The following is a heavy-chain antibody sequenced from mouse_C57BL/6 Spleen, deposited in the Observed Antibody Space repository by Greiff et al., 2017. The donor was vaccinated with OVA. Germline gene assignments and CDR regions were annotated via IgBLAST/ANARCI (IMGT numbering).Heavy chain of an antibody. D-gene: IGHD3-2*01. J-gene: IGHJ4*01. CDR3: AGDRGYAIDY. CDR1: GYAFSSSW. V-gene: IGHV1-82*01. CDR2: IYPGDGDT. Sequence: QVQLQQSGPELVKPGASVKISCKASGYAFSSSWMNWVKQRPGKGLEWIGRIYPGDGDTNYNGKFKGKATLTADKSSSTAYMQLSSLTSEDSAVYFCAGDRGYAIDYWGQGTSVTVSS.